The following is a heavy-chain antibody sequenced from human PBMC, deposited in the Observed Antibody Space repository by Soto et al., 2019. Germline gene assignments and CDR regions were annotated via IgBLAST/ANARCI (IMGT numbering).Heavy chain of an antibody. CDR2: VSANNGHT. CDR3: ARDIESVTAKHFFYDLAVDV. CDR1: GFTFSNYG. Sequence: ASVKVSCKASGFTFSNYGLNWVRQAPGQGLEWMGWVSANNGHTNYAQNLQGRVSMTTDTSTSTAYMELRGLTFDDTAVYYCARDIESVTAKHFFYDLAVDVWGQGATVTVSS. D-gene: IGHD5-12*01. V-gene: IGHV1-18*01. J-gene: IGHJ6*02.